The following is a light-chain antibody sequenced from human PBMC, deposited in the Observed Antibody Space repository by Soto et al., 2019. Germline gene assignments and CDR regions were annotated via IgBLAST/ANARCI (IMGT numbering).Light chain of an antibody. J-gene: IGLJ1*01. V-gene: IGLV2-14*01. Sequence: QSALAQPASVSGSPGQSIAISCTGTSSEIGAYNYVSWYQQHPGKAPKLMIHEVTNRPSGVSDRFSGSKSGNTASLTISGLQADDEADYYCSSHTTYLSRVFAPGPKVTVL. CDR1: SSEIGAYNY. CDR3: SSHTTYLSRV. CDR2: EVT.